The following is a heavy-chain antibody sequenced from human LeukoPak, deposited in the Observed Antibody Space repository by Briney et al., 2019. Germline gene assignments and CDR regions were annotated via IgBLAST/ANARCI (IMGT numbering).Heavy chain of an antibody. D-gene: IGHD1-14*01. CDR1: GFXFSNAW. V-gene: IGHV3-15*01. J-gene: IGHJ4*02. CDR2: IKSKTDGGPT. Sequence: GGSLRLSCAASGFXFSNAWISWVRQAPGKGLEWVGRIKSKTDGGPTDYAAPVKGRFTISRDDSKNTLYLQMNSLKTEDTAVYYCTTGNTGWGQGTLVTVSS. CDR3: TTGNTG.